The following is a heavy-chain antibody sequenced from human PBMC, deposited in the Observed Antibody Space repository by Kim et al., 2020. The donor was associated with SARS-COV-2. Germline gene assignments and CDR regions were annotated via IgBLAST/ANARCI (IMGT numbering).Heavy chain of an antibody. CDR1: GFTFSSYW. J-gene: IGHJ4*02. D-gene: IGHD6-19*01. Sequence: GGSLRLSCAASGFTFSSYWMSWVRQAPGKGLEWVANIKQDGSEKYYVDSVKGRFTISRDNAKNSLYLQMNSLRAEDTAVYYCARDQSSGWYGLGHYWGQGTLVTVSS. V-gene: IGHV3-7*03. CDR2: IKQDGSEK. CDR3: ARDQSSGWYGLGHY.